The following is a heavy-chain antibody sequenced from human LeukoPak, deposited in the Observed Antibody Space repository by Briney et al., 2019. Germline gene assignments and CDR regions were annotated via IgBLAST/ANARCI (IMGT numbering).Heavy chain of an antibody. CDR2: FDPEDGET. Sequence: GASVKVSCSVSGYTLTELSMHWVRQAPGKGLEWMGGFDPEDGETIYAQKFQGRVTMTEDTSTDTAYMELSSLRSEDTVVYYCATAGYSSGWYYFDYWGQGTLVTVSS. V-gene: IGHV1-24*01. CDR1: GYTLTELS. CDR3: ATAGYSSGWYYFDY. D-gene: IGHD6-19*01. J-gene: IGHJ4*02.